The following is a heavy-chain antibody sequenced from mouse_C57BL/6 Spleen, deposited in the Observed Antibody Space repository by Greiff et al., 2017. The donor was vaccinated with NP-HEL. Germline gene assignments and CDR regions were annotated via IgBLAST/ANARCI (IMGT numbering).Heavy chain of an antibody. V-gene: IGHV2-2*01. CDR3: ARREDYYGRYYAMDY. CDR1: GFSLTSYG. Sequence: VKLMESGPGLVQPSQSLSITCTVSGFSLTSYGVHWVRQSPGKGLEWLGVIWSGGSTDYNAAFISRLSISKDNSKSQVFFKMNSLQADDTAIYYCARREDYYGRYYAMDYWGQGTSVTVSS. J-gene: IGHJ4*01. CDR2: IWSGGST. D-gene: IGHD1-1*01.